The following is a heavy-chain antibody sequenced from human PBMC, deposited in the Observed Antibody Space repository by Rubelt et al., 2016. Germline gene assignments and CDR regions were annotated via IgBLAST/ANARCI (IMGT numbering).Heavy chain of an antibody. V-gene: IGHV3-33*06. CDR1: GFSFRNFG. CDR3: AKERICRTVGDFFDP. D-gene: IGHD3-16*01. Sequence: GGGVVQPGRSLRLSCAASGFSFRNFGMHWVRQAPGKGLDWVAVIWYDGSNKYYADSVKGRFTISRDNSKNTLDLQMNSLRHDDTAVYYCAKERICRTVGDFFDPWGPGTLVTVSS. CDR2: IWYDGSNK. J-gene: IGHJ5*02.